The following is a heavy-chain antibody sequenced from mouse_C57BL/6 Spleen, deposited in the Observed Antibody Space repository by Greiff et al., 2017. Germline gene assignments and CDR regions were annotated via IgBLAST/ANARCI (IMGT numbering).Heavy chain of an antibody. V-gene: IGHV1-18*01. Sequence: EVQLQQSGPELVKPGASVKIPCKASGYTFTDYNMDWVKQSHGKSLEWIGDINPNNGGTIYNQKFKGKATLTVDKSSSTAYMELRSLTSEDTAVYYCARKDSNYANYFDYWGQGTTLTVSS. CDR2: INPNNGGT. J-gene: IGHJ2*01. CDR3: ARKDSNYANYFDY. D-gene: IGHD2-5*01. CDR1: GYTFTDYN.